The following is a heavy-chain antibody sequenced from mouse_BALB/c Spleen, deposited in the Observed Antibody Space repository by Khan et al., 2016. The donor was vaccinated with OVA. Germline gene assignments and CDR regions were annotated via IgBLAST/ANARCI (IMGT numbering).Heavy chain of an antibody. CDR3: ARGGITTGFFDY. Sequence: QVQLQQSGTELARPGASVKLSCKASGYTFTNYWMQWVKQRPGQGLEWIGAIYPGDGNTRYTQKFKGKATLTADKSSSTAYMQLSSLASEDSAVYYGARGGITTGFFDYWGQGTTRTVSS. D-gene: IGHD1-1*01. J-gene: IGHJ2*01. CDR2: IYPGDGNT. V-gene: IGHV1-87*01. CDR1: GYTFTNYW.